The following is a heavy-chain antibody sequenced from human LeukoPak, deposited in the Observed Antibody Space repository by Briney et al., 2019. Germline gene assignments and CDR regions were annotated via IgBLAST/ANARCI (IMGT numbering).Heavy chain of an antibody. CDR3: ARGWRGGNELVGGPLGD. D-gene: IGHD5-12*01. CDR2: INHSGST. Sequence: PSETLSLTCAVYGGSFSGYYWSWIRQPPGKGLEWIGEINHSGSTNYNPSLKSRVTISVDTSKNQFSLKLSSVTAADTAVYYCARGWRGGNELVGGPLGDWGQGTLVTVSS. J-gene: IGHJ4*02. V-gene: IGHV4-34*01. CDR1: GGSFSGYY.